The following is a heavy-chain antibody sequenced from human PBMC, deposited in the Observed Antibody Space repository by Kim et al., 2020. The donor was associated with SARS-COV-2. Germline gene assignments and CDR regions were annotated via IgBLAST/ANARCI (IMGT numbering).Heavy chain of an antibody. V-gene: IGHV4-34*01. CDR3: ARGLTYYFDSTGYYGLGF. J-gene: IGHJ4*02. CDR1: GGSLSGYF. CDR2: IHHSGSI. D-gene: IGHD3-22*01. Sequence: SETLSLTCGVSGGSLSGYFWNWIRQSPGKGLEWIGEIHHSGSINFNPSLKSRVAISADPSKNQFSLKLFSVTAADTAVYYCARGLTYYFDSTGYYGLGFWGQGTLVTVSS.